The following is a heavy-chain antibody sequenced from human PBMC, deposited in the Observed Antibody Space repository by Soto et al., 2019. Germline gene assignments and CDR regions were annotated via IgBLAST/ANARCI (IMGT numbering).Heavy chain of an antibody. J-gene: IGHJ4*02. D-gene: IGHD1-1*01. CDR2: ISASGGST. V-gene: IGHV3-23*01. CDR3: AKARTTVVLHYFDY. Sequence: EVQLLESGGALVQPGGSLRLSCAASGFTFSNYAMSWVRQAPGKGLEWVSAISASGGSTYYADSVKGRFTISRDNSKNALYLQMNSLRAEDTAFYYGAKARTTVVLHYFDYWGQGTLVTVSS. CDR1: GFTFSNYA.